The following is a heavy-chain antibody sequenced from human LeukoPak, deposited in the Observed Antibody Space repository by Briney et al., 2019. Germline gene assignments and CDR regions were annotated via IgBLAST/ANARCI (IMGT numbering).Heavy chain of an antibody. CDR2: IYSSGST. Sequence: PSETLSLTCTVSGDSISRSSYFWSWIRQPAGKGLEWIGHIYSSGSTDYSPSLKSRVTMSVDTSKNQFSLKLTSVTAADTAIYYCARWRSAGLDYWGQGNQVTVSS. D-gene: IGHD6-19*01. CDR3: ARWRSAGLDY. J-gene: IGHJ4*02. V-gene: IGHV4-61*09. CDR1: GDSISRSSYF.